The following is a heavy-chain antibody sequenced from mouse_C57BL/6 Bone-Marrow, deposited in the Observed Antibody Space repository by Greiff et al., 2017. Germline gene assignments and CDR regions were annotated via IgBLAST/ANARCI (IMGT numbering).Heavy chain of an antibody. J-gene: IGHJ4*01. D-gene: IGHD3-2*02. CDR2: IDPSDSET. Sequence: QVQLQQSGAELVRPGSSVKLSCKASGYTFTSYWMSWVKQRPIQGLEWIGNIDPSDSETHYNQKFKDKATFTVDKSSSTDYMQLSRLTSEDSAVYYCERVQTHRSGYDCYGMEYWGQGTSVTVSS. CDR3: ERVQTHRSGYDCYGMEY. V-gene: IGHV1-52*01. CDR1: GYTFTSYW.